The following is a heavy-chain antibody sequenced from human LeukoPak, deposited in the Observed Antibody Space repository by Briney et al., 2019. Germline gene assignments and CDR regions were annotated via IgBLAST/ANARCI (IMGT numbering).Heavy chain of an antibody. CDR2: ISYDGSNK. Sequence: GGSLRLSCAASGFTFSSYAMHWVRQAPGKGLEWVAVISYDGSNKYYADSVKGRFTISRDNSKNTLYLQMNSLRAEDTAVYYCARGLIRRQYFQHWGQGTLVTVSS. D-gene: IGHD1-14*01. J-gene: IGHJ1*01. CDR3: ARGLIRRQYFQH. CDR1: GFTFSSYA. V-gene: IGHV3-30*14.